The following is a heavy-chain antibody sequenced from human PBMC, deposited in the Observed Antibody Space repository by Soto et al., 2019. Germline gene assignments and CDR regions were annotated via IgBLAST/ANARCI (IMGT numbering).Heavy chain of an antibody. CDR2: ISSSGGTI. V-gene: IGHV3-48*03. D-gene: IGHD3-10*01. J-gene: IGHJ5*02. CDR1: GFTFSSYE. Sequence: GGSLRLSCAASGFTFSSYEMNWVRQAPGKGLEWVSYISSSGGTIYYADSVKGRFTISRDNAKNSLYLQMNSLRAEDTAVYYCARGSAPRGWFDPWGQGTLVTVSS. CDR3: ARGSAPRGWFDP.